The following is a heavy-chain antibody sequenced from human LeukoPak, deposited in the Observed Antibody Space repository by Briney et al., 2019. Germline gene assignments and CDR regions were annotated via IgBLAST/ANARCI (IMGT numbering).Heavy chain of an antibody. CDR3: ARQAVPAASSIDY. D-gene: IGHD2-2*01. J-gene: IGHJ4*02. CDR2: IYYSGST. CDR1: GHSISSSSYY. Sequence: SETLSLTCTVSGHSISSSSYYWGWIRQPPGKGLEWIGSIYYSGSTYYNPSLKSRVTISVDTSKNQFSLKLSSVTAADTAVYYCARQAVPAASSIDYWGQGTLVTVSS. V-gene: IGHV4-39*01.